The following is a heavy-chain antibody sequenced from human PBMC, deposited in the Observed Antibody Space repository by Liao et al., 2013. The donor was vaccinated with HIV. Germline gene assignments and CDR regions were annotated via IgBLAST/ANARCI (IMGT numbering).Heavy chain of an antibody. Sequence: QVQLQESGPGLVKPSETLSLTCTVSNGSISSGSYYWSWIRQTPGKGLEWIAYIYYSGSTTYNPSLKSRVTMSVDTSKNQFSLRLISLTPADTAVYYCARGTYYDGSPLPTDYWGQGSLVTVSS. CDR1: NGSISSGSYY. V-gene: IGHV4-61*01. J-gene: IGHJ4*02. D-gene: IGHD3-22*01. CDR2: IYYSGST. CDR3: ARGTYYDGSPLPTDY.